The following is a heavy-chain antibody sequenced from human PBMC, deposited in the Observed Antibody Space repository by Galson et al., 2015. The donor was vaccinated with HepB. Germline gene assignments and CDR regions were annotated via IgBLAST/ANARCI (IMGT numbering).Heavy chain of an antibody. CDR3: ARGVQDYSSSSGRYRDYYYYYYMDV. V-gene: IGHV1-69*02. D-gene: IGHD6-6*01. CDR1: GGTFSSYT. CDR2: IIPILGIA. Sequence: SVKVSCKASGGTFSSYTISWVRQAPGQGLEWMGRIIPILGIANYAQKFQGRVTITADESTSTAYMELSSLRSEDTAVYYCARGVQDYSSSSGRYRDYYYYYYMDVRGKGTTVTVSS. J-gene: IGHJ6*03.